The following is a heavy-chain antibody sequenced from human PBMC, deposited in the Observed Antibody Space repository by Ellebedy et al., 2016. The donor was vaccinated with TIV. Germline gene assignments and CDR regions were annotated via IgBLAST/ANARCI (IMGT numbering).Heavy chain of an antibody. Sequence: AASVKVSCKTSEYSFTGYYIHWVRQAPGQGLEWMGWINPNSGGTKYAQKFQGRVTMTRDTSISTAYMELSRLRSDDTAVYYCASYSGYDYRYFDYWGQGTLVTVSS. J-gene: IGHJ4*02. D-gene: IGHD5-12*01. V-gene: IGHV1-2*02. CDR1: EYSFTGYY. CDR2: INPNSGGT. CDR3: ASYSGYDYRYFDY.